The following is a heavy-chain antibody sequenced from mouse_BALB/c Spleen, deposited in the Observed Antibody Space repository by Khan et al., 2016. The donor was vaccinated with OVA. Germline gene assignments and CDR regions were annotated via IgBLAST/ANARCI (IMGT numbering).Heavy chain of an antibody. J-gene: IGHJ2*01. V-gene: IGHV1-7*01. D-gene: IGHD1-1*01. CDR1: GYTFINYW. CDR2: INPSTAYT. CDR3: ARRGLRCDFDY. Sequence: QVQLKQSGAELAKPGASVKMSCKASGYTFINYWILWVKQRPGQGLEWIGYINPSTAYTEYNQNFKDKATLTADKSSRTAYMQLSSLTSEDSAVYYGARRGLRCDFDYWGQGTTRSVSS.